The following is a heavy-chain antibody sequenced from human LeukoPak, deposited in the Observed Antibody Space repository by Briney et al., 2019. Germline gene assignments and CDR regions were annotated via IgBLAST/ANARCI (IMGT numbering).Heavy chain of an antibody. V-gene: IGHV1-69*05. CDR3: ARRGDGDFATDDAFDI. CDR2: IIPIFGTA. D-gene: IGHD4-17*01. CDR1: GGTFSSFA. J-gene: IGHJ3*02. Sequence: GASVKVSCKASGGTFSSFAISWVRQAPGQGLEWMGGIIPIFGTANYAQKFQGRVTITTDESTSTAYMELSSLRSEDTAVYYCARRGDGDFATDDAFDIWGQGTMVTVSS.